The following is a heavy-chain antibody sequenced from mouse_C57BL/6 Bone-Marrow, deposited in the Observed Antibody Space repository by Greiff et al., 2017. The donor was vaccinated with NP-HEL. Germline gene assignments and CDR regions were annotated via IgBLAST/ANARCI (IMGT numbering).Heavy chain of an antibody. CDR2: IDPENGDT. Sequence: VQLQQSGAELVRPGASVKLSCTASGFNIKDDYMHWVKQRPEQGLEWIGWIDPENGDTEYASKFQGKATITADTSSNTAYLQLSSLTSEDTAVYYCTSSYYGSSLAWFAYWGQGTLVTVSA. D-gene: IGHD1-1*01. V-gene: IGHV14-4*01. J-gene: IGHJ3*01. CDR1: GFNIKDDY. CDR3: TSSYYGSSLAWFAY.